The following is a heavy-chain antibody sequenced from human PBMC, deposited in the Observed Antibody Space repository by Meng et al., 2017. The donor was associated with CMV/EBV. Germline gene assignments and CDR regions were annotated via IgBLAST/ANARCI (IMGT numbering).Heavy chain of an antibody. J-gene: IGHJ6*02. CDR2: ISSSGSTI. V-gene: IGHV3-48*03. CDR1: GFTFSSYE. CDR3: ARGGYGSGVPYGMDV. Sequence: SLKISCAASGFTFSSYEMNWVRQAPGKGLEWVSYISSSGSTIYYADSVKGRFTISRDNAKNSLYLQMNSLRAEDTAVYYCARGGYGSGVPYGMDVWGQGTTVTVSS. D-gene: IGHD3-10*01.